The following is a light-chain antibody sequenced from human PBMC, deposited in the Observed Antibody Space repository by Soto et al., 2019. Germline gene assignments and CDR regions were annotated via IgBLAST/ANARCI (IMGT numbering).Light chain of an antibody. V-gene: IGKV1-5*03. J-gene: IGKJ4*01. CDR3: QQYNSYSPLT. CDR1: QSISSW. CDR2: KAS. Sequence: DIPMTQSPSTLSASVGDRVTITCRASQSISSWLAWYQQKPGKAPKLLIYKASSIESGVPSRFSGSGSGTEFTLTISSLQPDDFATYYCQQYNSYSPLTFGGGTKVEIK.